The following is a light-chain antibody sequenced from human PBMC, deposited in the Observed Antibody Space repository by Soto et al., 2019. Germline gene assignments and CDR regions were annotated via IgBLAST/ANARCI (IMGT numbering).Light chain of an antibody. V-gene: IGKV1-5*03. J-gene: IGKJ1*01. CDR1: QSLSNW. Sequence: DIQMTQSPSTLSASVGDTVTITCRASQSLSNWLAWYQQKPGKAPKFLIYKESTLESGVPSRFSGSGSGTEFTLTISSLQPDDFATYYCQQDNSYSWTFGQGTKVEIK. CDR3: QQDNSYSWT. CDR2: KES.